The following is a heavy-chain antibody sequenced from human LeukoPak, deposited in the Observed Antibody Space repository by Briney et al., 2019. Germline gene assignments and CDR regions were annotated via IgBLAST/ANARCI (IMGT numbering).Heavy chain of an antibody. CDR1: GFTFSSYG. Sequence: GRSLRLSCAASGFTFSSYGMHWVRQAPGKGLEWVAVISYDGSNKFYADSVKGRFTFSRDNSKNTLYLQMNSLRAEDTAVYYCAKERQGSYYYYYGMDVWGQGTTVTVSS. CDR2: ISYDGSNK. V-gene: IGHV3-30*18. D-gene: IGHD3-10*01. CDR3: AKERQGSYYYYYGMDV. J-gene: IGHJ6*02.